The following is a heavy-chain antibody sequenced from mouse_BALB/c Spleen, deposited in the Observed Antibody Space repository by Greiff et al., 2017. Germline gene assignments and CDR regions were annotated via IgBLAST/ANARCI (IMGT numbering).Heavy chain of an antibody. D-gene: IGHD2-10*02. J-gene: IGHJ2*01. CDR2: IYPGGGYT. Sequence: QVQLKESGAELVRPGTSVKISCKASGYTFTNYWLGWVKQRPGHGLEWIGDIYPGGGYTNYNEKFKGKATLTADTSSSTAYMQLSSLTSEDSAVYFCAREEYGNYFDYWGQGTTLTVSS. CDR3: AREEYGNYFDY. CDR1: GYTFTNYW. V-gene: IGHV1-63*02.